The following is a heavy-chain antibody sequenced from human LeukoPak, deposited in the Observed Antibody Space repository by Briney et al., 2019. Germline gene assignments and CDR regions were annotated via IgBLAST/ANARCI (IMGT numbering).Heavy chain of an antibody. V-gene: IGHV3-23*01. J-gene: IGHJ4*02. CDR3: AKDNEGDLDY. CDR2: ISGSGGST. D-gene: IGHD1-1*01. CDR1: GFTFSSYA. Sequence: GGSLRLSCAASGFTFSSYAMSWVRQAPGKGLEWVSAISGSGGSTYYADSVKGRFTISRDNSRNTLSLKMNSLRAEDTAVYYCAKDNEGDLDYWGQGILVTVSS.